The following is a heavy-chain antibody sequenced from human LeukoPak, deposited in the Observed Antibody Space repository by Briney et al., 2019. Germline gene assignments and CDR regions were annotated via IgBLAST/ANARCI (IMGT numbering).Heavy chain of an antibody. CDR1: GFTFSSYA. Sequence: GGSLRLSCAASGFTFSSYAMHWVRQAPGKGLEWVAVISYDGSNKYYADSVKGRFTISRDNSKNTLYLQMNSLRAEDTAVYYRASGGSGYDLDYWGQGTLVTVSS. CDR3: ASGGSGYDLDY. D-gene: IGHD5-12*01. CDR2: ISYDGSNK. J-gene: IGHJ4*02. V-gene: IGHV3-30*04.